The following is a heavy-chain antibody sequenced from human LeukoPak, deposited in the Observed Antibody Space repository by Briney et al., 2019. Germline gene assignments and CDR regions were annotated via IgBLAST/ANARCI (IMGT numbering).Heavy chain of an antibody. J-gene: IGHJ4*02. CDR1: GYTFTSNY. CDR3: ARDQEGFDH. CDR2: IYPGDGST. Sequence: ASVKVSCKASGYTFTSNYIHWVRQAPGQGLEWMGMIYPGDGSTSYTQKFQGRVTVTRDTSTSTVHMELSGLRSEDTAVYYCARDQEGFDHWGQGTLVTVSS. V-gene: IGHV1-46*01.